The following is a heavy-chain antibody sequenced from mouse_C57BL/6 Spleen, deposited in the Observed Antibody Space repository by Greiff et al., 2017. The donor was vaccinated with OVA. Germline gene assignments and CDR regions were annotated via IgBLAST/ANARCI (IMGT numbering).Heavy chain of an antibody. D-gene: IGHD2-3*01. V-gene: IGHV7-3*01. CDR2: IRNKANGYTT. Sequence: EVQLVESGGGLVQPGGSLSLSCAASGFTFTDYYMSWVRQPPGKALEWLGFIRNKANGYTTEYSASVTGRFTISRDNSQSILYLQMNALRAEDSATYYCARFYDPGTYYFDYWGQGTTLTVSS. CDR3: ARFYDPGTYYFDY. CDR1: GFTFTDYY. J-gene: IGHJ2*01.